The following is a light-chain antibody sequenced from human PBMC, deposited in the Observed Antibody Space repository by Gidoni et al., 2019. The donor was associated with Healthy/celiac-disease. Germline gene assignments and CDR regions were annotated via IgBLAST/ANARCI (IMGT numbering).Light chain of an antibody. V-gene: IGKV1-5*03. CDR2: KAS. Sequence: DIKMTQSPSTLSASVGDRVTITCRASQSISSWLAWYQQKPGTAPKLLIYKASSLESGVPSRFSGSGSGTKFTLTISSLQPDDFATYYCQQYNSYSHTFXQXTKLEIK. J-gene: IGKJ2*01. CDR3: QQYNSYSHT. CDR1: QSISSW.